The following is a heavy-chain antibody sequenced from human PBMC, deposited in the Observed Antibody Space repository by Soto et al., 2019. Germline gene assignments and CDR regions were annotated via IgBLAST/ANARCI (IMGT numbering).Heavy chain of an antibody. CDR1: GFTFSSYA. J-gene: IGHJ4*02. CDR3: ARDTSIAAADY. Sequence: QVQLVESGGGVVQPGRSLRLSCAASGFTFSSYAMHWVRQAPGKGLEWVAVISYDGSNKYYADSVKGRFTISRDNSKNTLYLQMNSLRAEDTAVYYCARDTSIAAADYWGQGTLVTVSS. V-gene: IGHV3-30-3*01. D-gene: IGHD6-13*01. CDR2: ISYDGSNK.